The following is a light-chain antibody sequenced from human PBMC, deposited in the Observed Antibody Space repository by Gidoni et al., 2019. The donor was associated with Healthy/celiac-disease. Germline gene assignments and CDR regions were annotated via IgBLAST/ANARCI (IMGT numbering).Light chain of an antibody. CDR3: QAWDSSVG. CDR2: QDS. V-gene: IGLV3-1*01. J-gene: IGLJ2*01. CDR1: KLGDKY. Sequence: SYELTQPPSVSVSPGQTASITCSGDKLGDKYACWYQQKPGQSPVLVIYQDSKRPSGIPERFSGSTSGNTATLTISGTQAMDEADYYCQAWDSSVGFGGGTKLTVL.